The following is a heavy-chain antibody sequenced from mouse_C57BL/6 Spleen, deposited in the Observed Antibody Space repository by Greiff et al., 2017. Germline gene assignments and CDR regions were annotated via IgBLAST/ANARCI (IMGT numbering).Heavy chain of an antibody. V-gene: IGHV5-4*03. Sequence: EVMLVESGGGLVKPGGSLKLSCAASGFTFSSYAMSWVRQTPEKRLEWVATISDGGSYTYYPDNVKGRFTISRDNAKNNLYLQMSHLKSEDTAMYYCARVIYYYGSSSFDYWGQGTTLTVSS. CDR1: GFTFSSYA. D-gene: IGHD1-1*01. J-gene: IGHJ2*01. CDR2: ISDGGSYT. CDR3: ARVIYYYGSSSFDY.